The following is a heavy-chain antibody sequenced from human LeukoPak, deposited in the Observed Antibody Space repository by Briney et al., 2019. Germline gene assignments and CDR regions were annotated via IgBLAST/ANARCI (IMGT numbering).Heavy chain of an antibody. V-gene: IGHV3-11*01. D-gene: IGHD3-22*01. CDR3: ARWITMIAYFDY. CDR1: GFTFSDYY. J-gene: IGHJ4*02. CDR2: ISSSGSTI. Sequence: GGSLRLSCAASGFTFSDYYMSWIRQAPGKGLEWVSYISSSGSTIYYADSVRGRFTISRDNAKNSLYLQMNSLRAEDTAVYYCARWITMIAYFDYWGQGTLVTVSS.